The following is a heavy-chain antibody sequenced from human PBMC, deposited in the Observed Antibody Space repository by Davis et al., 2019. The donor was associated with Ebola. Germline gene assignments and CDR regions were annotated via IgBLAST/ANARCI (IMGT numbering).Heavy chain of an antibody. Sequence: SETLSLTCAVYGGSFRGYYWSWIRQPPGKGLEWIGEINHSGSTNYNPSLKSRVTISVDTSKNQFSLKLSSVTAADTAVYYCARGGLLWFGERNYYMDVWGKGTTVTVSS. D-gene: IGHD3-10*01. CDR3: ARGGLLWFGERNYYMDV. CDR1: GGSFRGYY. CDR2: INHSGST. J-gene: IGHJ6*03. V-gene: IGHV4-34*01.